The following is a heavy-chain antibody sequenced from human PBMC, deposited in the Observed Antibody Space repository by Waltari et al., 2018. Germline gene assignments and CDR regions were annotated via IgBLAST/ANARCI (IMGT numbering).Heavy chain of an antibody. D-gene: IGHD5-12*01. J-gene: IGHJ5*02. CDR2: IYYSGST. Sequence: QLRLQESGPGLVKPSETLSLTCTVSGGSISSGGYYWGWSRKSPGKGLEWIGSIYYSGSTHYNPTLESRVTISGDTSKNQFALKVSSVTAADTAVYYCARHWKRSGYRFDPWGQGTLVTVSS. V-gene: IGHV4-39*01. CDR3: ARHWKRSGYRFDP. CDR1: GGSISSGGYY.